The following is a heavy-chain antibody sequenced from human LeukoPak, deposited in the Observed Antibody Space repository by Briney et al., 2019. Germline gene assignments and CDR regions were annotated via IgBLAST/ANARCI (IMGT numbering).Heavy chain of an antibody. V-gene: IGHV4-39*01. J-gene: IGHJ2*01. Sequence: PSQTLSLTCIVSGGSISSSNYYWGWIRQPPGKGLECIGSIYYSGSSYYNPSLKSRVTISVDTSKNQFSLKLSSVTAADTAVYYCARQYSDILTGYHRGELYWYFDLWGRGTLVTVSS. CDR1: GGSISSSNYY. CDR3: ARQYSDILTGYHRGELYWYFDL. CDR2: IYYSGSS. D-gene: IGHD3-9*01.